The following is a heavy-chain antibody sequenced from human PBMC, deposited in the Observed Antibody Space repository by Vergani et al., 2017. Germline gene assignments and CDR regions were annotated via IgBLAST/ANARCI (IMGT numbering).Heavy chain of an antibody. CDR1: GLTVSSNY. CDR2: LCSAGST. D-gene: IGHD1-26*01. V-gene: IGHV3-53*01. CDR3: ARGVLRMSSRFDP. Sequence: EVQLVESGGGLIQPGGSLRLSCAASGLTVSSNYMSWVRQAPGKGLEWVSVLCSAGSTYYADSVKGRFIISRGNYKNTLYLQMNSLRGEDTAVYYCARGVLRMSSRFDPWGQGTLVTVSS. J-gene: IGHJ5*02.